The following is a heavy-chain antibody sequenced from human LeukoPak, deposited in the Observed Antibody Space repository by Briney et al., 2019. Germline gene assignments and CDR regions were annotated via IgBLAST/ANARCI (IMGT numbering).Heavy chain of an antibody. CDR3: ARAATLYYDSSGYYPLYYFDY. CDR2: IIPIFATA. J-gene: IGHJ4*02. V-gene: IGHV1-69*06. D-gene: IGHD3-22*01. Sequence: GASVKVSCKASGGTFSSYAISWVRQAPGQGLEWMGGIIPIFATANYAQKFQGRVTITADKSTSTAYMELSSLRSEDTAVYYCARAATLYYDSSGYYPLYYFDYWGQGTLVTVSS. CDR1: GGTFSSYA.